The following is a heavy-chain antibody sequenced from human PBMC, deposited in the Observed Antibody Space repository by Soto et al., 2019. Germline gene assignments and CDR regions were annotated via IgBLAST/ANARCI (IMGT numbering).Heavy chain of an antibody. CDR3: ARVLYYGSGSYSPYGMDV. J-gene: IGHJ6*02. Sequence: QVQLVQSGAEVKKPGSSVKVSCKTSGVSFNNNGIGWVRQAPGHGLEWMGGVSHPFRTSNYARKFQGTISITAHASTGTVNMELSSLTSEDTAQYYCARVLYYGSGSYSPYGMDVWGQGTTVTVSS. CDR1: GVSFNNNG. D-gene: IGHD3-10*01. V-gene: IGHV1-69*01. CDR2: VSHPFRTS.